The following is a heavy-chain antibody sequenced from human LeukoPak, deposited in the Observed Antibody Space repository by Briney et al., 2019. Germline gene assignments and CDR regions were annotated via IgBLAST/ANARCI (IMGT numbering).Heavy chain of an antibody. Sequence: ASVEVSCKASGYIFTSYDINWVRQATGQGLGRMGWMNPNSGNTGYARKFQGRVTMTRNTSISTAYMELSSLRSEDTAVYYCASSSSGGGEFDYWGQGTLVTVSS. CDR2: MNPNSGNT. CDR3: ASSSSGGGEFDY. V-gene: IGHV1-8*01. J-gene: IGHJ4*02. D-gene: IGHD3-16*01. CDR1: GYIFTSYD.